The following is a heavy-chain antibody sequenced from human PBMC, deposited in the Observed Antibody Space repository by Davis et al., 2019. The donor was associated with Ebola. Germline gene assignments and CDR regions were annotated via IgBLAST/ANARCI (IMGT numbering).Heavy chain of an antibody. D-gene: IGHD1-26*01. V-gene: IGHV4-39*07. J-gene: IGHJ3*02. Sequence: SETLSLTCTVSGGSISSSSYYWGWIRQPPGKGLERIGSIYYSGSTNYKPSLKSRVTISVDTSKKQFSLKLNSVTAADTAVYYCAVGNSGSYFGAFDIWGQGTMVTVSS. CDR2: IYYSGST. CDR1: GGSISSSSYY. CDR3: AVGNSGSYFGAFDI.